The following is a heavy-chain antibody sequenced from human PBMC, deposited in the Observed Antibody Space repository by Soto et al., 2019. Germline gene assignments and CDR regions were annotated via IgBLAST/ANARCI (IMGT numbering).Heavy chain of an antibody. D-gene: IGHD3-16*02. CDR1: GVTFSSCT. J-gene: IGHJ3*02. CDR3: AISLGSYRAAFDI. V-gene: IGHV1-69*02. CDR2: IIPVLGIA. Sequence: SAKVSCKASGVTFSSCTISWARQAPGQGLEWMGRIIPVLGIANYAQKFQGRVTITADKSTSTAYMELSSLRSEDTAVYYCAISLGSYRAAFDILGQGTMVTVSS.